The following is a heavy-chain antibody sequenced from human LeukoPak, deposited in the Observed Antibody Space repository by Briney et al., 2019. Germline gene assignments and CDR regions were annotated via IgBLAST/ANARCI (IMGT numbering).Heavy chain of an antibody. J-gene: IGHJ4*02. D-gene: IGHD3-16*02. CDR1: GYTLTELS. CDR3: ARDNYDYVWGSYRYTTGPYYFDY. Sequence: ASVKVSCKVSGYTLTELSMHWVRQAPGEGLEWMGGFDPEDGKTIYAQKFQGRVTMTEDTSTDTAYMELRSLRSEDTAVYYCARDNYDYVWGSYRYTTGPYYFDYWGQGTLVTVSS. CDR2: FDPEDGKT. V-gene: IGHV1-24*01.